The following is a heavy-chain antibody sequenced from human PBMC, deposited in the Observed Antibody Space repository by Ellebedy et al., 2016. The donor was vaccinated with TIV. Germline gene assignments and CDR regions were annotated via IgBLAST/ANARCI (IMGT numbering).Heavy chain of an antibody. Sequence: SETLSLXCGVSGGSIGSGGYSWSWIRQPPGKGLEWIGYIYQSGSTYYNPSLKSRVIISVDRSKNQFSLKLNSVTAADTAVYYCARDPRLGGMDVWGQGTTVTVSS. V-gene: IGHV4-30-2*01. CDR2: IYQSGST. D-gene: IGHD3-16*01. CDR3: ARDPRLGGMDV. J-gene: IGHJ6*02. CDR1: GGSIGSGGYS.